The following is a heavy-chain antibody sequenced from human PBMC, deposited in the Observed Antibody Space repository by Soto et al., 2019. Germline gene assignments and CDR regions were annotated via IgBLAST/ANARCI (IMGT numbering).Heavy chain of an antibody. J-gene: IGHJ4*02. D-gene: IGHD3-10*01. CDR3: APRPNYYGSGVCYFDY. Sequence: ASVKVSCKVSGYTLTEFSMHWVRQAPGKGLECMGGFDPEDGETIYAQKFQGRVTMTEDTSTDTAYMELSSLRSEDTAVYYCAPRPNYYGSGVCYFDYWGQGTLVTVSS. CDR2: FDPEDGET. V-gene: IGHV1-24*01. CDR1: GYTLTEFS.